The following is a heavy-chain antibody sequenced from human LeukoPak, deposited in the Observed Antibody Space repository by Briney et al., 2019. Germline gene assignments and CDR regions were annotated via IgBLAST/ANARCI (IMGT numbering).Heavy chain of an antibody. CDR1: GYTFTSYG. J-gene: IGHJ6*03. CDR3: ARGRYYDSSGYSPDYYYYYMDV. D-gene: IGHD3-22*01. V-gene: IGHV1-69*05. Sequence: SVKVSCKAAGYTFTSYGISWGRQAPGQGLEWRGGMIPIFGTANYAQKFQGRVTITTDESTSTAYMELSSLRSEDTAVYYCARGRYYDSSGYSPDYYYYYMDVWGKGTTVTVSS. CDR2: MIPIFGTA.